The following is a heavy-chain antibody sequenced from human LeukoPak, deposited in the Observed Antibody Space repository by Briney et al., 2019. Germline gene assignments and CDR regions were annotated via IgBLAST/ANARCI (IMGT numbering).Heavy chain of an antibody. CDR3: ARGAAGSYDY. CDR1: GHTFTSYD. Sequence: ASVTVSCKASGHTFTSYDISWVRQAPGQGLEWMGWISTYNSNTNQAEKLQGRITMTTDTSTSTAYMELRSLRSDDAAVYYCARGAAGSYDYWGQGTLVTVSS. CDR2: ISTYNSNT. J-gene: IGHJ4*02. D-gene: IGHD6-13*01. V-gene: IGHV1-18*01.